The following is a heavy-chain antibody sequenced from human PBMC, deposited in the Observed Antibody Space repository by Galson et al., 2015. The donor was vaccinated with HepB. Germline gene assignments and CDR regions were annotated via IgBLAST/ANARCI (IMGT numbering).Heavy chain of an antibody. J-gene: IGHJ2*01. D-gene: IGHD3-22*01. Sequence: SVKVSCKASGGTFSSYAISWVRQAPGQGLEWVGGIIPIFGTANYAQKFQGRVTITADESTSTAYMELSSLRSEDTAVYYCAREDGPHSSGYSAGYFDLWGRGTLFTVSS. CDR3: AREDGPHSSGYSAGYFDL. V-gene: IGHV1-69*13. CDR1: GGTFSSYA. CDR2: IIPIFGTA.